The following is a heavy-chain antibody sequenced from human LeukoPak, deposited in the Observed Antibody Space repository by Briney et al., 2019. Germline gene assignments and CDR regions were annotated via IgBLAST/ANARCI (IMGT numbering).Heavy chain of an antibody. D-gene: IGHD4-11*01. J-gene: IGHJ4*02. Sequence: GGSVRRSCAASGFTISNYWRSWLRQAPGKELEWVANIKRDGNEKYYVDSVKGRFTISRDNAKNSLYLQMNSLRAEDAAVLHCARDESFAVDYPYWGQGTLVTVSS. CDR2: IKRDGNEK. V-gene: IGHV3-7*01. CDR3: ARDESFAVDYPY. CDR1: GFTISNYW.